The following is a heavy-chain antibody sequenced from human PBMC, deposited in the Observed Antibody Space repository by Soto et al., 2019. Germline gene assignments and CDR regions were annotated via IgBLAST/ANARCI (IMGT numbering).Heavy chain of an antibody. D-gene: IGHD2-15*01. CDR3: ASLSCSGGSCPNHY. J-gene: IGHJ4*02. CDR1: GGSSSSGNG. CDR2: IYHSGST. V-gene: IGHV4-4*02. Sequence: SESLSLTCAVSGGSSSSGNGWSWVRQPPGKGLEWIGEIYHSGSTNYNPSLKSRVTISVDKSKNQFSLKLSSVTAADTAVYYCASLSCSGGSCPNHYSGQGTLVTVSS.